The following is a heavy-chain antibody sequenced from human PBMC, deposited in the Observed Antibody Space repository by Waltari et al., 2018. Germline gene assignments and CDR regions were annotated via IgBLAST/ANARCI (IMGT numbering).Heavy chain of an antibody. J-gene: IGHJ3*02. Sequence: EVQLVESGGGLVQPGGSLRLSCAVSGFTFSSLGMSWFRQAPGKGLEWVANIKQDGSEIYYVDSVKGRFTISRDNAKNSLYLQMNSLTNEDTAVYYCAGGGGFLCDIWGQGTLVTVSS. V-gene: IGHV3-7*01. CDR3: AGGGGFLCDI. CDR1: GFTFSSLG. CDR2: IKQDGSEI. D-gene: IGHD3-3*01.